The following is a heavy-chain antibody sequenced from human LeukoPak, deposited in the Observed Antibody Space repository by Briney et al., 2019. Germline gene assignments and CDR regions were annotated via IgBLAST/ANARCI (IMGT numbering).Heavy chain of an antibody. CDR1: GSTFTTYD. J-gene: IGHJ6*02. V-gene: IGHV1-8*03. D-gene: IGHD3-10*01. CDR2: MIPNSDNT. CDR3: ARAPMVRGVIIHYYGMDV. Sequence: ASVKVSCRASGSTFTTYDINWVRQATGQGLEWMGWMIPNSDNTGYAEKFQGRVTFTRNTSVRTFYMEMTNLRSEDTAVYYCARAPMVRGVIIHYYGMDVWGQGTTVTVSS.